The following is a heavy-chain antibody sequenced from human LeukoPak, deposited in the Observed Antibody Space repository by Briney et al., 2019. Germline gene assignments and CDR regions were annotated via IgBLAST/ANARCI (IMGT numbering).Heavy chain of an antibody. J-gene: IGHJ6*02. CDR2: IIPILGIA. CDR1: GGTFSSYA. CDR3: ARADIVVAVAAKSSYYYYGMDV. V-gene: IGHV1-69*04. Sequence: SVKVSCKASGGTFSSYAISWVRQAPGQGLEWMGRIIPILGIANYAQKFQGRVTITADKSTSTAYMELSSLRSEDTAVYYCARADIVVAVAAKSSYYYYGMDVWGQGTTVTVSS. D-gene: IGHD2-15*01.